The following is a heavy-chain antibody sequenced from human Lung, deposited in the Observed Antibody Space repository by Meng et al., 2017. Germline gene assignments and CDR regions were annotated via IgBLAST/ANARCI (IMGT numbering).Heavy chain of an antibody. CDR1: GGSISSGGYY. D-gene: IGHD3-10*01. J-gene: IGHJ2*01. Sequence: VQLQESGPGLLKPYQTLSLTCTVSGGSISSGGYYWSWIRQHPGKGLEWIGYIYYSGSTYYNPSLKSRVTISVDTSKNQFSLKLSSVTAADTAVYYCAREPYYYGSGSYSSYWYFDLWGRGTLVTVSS. V-gene: IGHV4-31*03. CDR2: IYYSGST. CDR3: AREPYYYGSGSYSSYWYFDL.